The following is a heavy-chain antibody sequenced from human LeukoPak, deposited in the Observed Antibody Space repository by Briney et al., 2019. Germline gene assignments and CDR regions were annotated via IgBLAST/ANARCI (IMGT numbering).Heavy chain of an antibody. Sequence: PGGSLRLSCAASGFTFSSYSMNWVRQAPGKGLEWVSSISSSSSYIYYADSVKGRFTISRDNAKNSPYLQMNSLRAEDTAVYYCARADGRYYYGSGSQYYFDYWGQGTLVTVSS. CDR3: ARADGRYYYGSGSQYYFDY. J-gene: IGHJ4*02. CDR2: ISSSSSYI. V-gene: IGHV3-21*01. CDR1: GFTFSSYS. D-gene: IGHD3-10*01.